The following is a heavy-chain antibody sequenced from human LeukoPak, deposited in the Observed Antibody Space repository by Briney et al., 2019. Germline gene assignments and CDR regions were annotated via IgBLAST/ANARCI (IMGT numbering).Heavy chain of an antibody. Sequence: ASVTVSYKASVYTFTSYDINWVRQATGQGVEWMGWMNPNSGNTGYAQKFQGRVTITSNTSISTAYMELSSLRSEDTAVYYCARGIGYCSGGSCYTPPDYWGQGTLVTVSS. J-gene: IGHJ4*02. CDR2: MNPNSGNT. CDR3: ARGIGYCSGGSCYTPPDY. CDR1: VYTFTSYD. D-gene: IGHD2-15*01. V-gene: IGHV1-8*01.